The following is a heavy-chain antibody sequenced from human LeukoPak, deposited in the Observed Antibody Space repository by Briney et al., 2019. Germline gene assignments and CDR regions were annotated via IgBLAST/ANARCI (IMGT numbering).Heavy chain of an antibody. CDR2: ISSSSSYI. CDR1: GFSLSTYS. D-gene: IGHD3-16*01. Sequence: GGSLRLSCAASGFSLSTYSMNWVRQAPGKGLEWVSSISSSSSYIYYADSVKGRFTISRDSAKNSLYLQMNSLRAEDTAVYYCASAFWGNFEDYWGQGTLVTVSS. J-gene: IGHJ4*02. CDR3: ASAFWGNFEDY. V-gene: IGHV3-21*01.